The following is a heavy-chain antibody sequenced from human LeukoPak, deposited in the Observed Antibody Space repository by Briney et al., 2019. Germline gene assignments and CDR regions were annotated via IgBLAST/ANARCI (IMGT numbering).Heavy chain of an antibody. CDR2: IYSDGTT. V-gene: IGHV3-53*01. CDR1: GLTVSSNY. Sequence: GGSLRLSCAASGLTVSSNYMSWVRQAPGMGLEWVSIIYSDGTTYYVDSVKGRFTNSRDSSKNTLYLQMNSLRAEDTAVYYCARWFCSSTSCYYDYWGQGTLVTVSS. CDR3: ARWFCSSTSCYYDY. J-gene: IGHJ4*02. D-gene: IGHD2-2*01.